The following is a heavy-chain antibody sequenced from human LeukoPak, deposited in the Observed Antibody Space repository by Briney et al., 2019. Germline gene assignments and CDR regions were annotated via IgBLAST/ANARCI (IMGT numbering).Heavy chain of an antibody. CDR1: GYTLTELS. CDR3: ATAPVGATIAEYFQH. CDR2: FDPEDGET. J-gene: IGHJ1*01. Sequence: ASVKVSCKVSGYTLTELSMHWVRQAPGKGLEWMGGFDPEDGETIYAQKFQGRVTMTEDTSTDTAYMELSSLRSEDTAVYYCATAPVGATIAEYFQHWGQGTLVTVSS. D-gene: IGHD1-26*01. V-gene: IGHV1-24*01.